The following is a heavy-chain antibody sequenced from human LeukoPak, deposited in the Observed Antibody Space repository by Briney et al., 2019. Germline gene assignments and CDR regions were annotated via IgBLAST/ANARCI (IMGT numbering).Heavy chain of an antibody. CDR1: GFTFSSYA. V-gene: IGHV3-23*01. J-gene: IGHJ5*02. CDR3: AKGSRKIGIFGVVIRNWFDP. Sequence: GGSLRLSCAASGFTFSSYAMSWVRQAPGKGLEWVSGISGGGGSTFYADSVKGRFTISRDNSKNTLYLQMNSLRAEDTAVYYCAKGSRKIGIFGVVIRNWFDPWGQGTLVTVSS. CDR2: ISGGGGST. D-gene: IGHD3-3*01.